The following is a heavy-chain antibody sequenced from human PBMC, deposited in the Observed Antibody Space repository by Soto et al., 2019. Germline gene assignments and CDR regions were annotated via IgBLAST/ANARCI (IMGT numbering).Heavy chain of an antibody. D-gene: IGHD3-22*01. CDR2: INHSGST. CDR3: ARVSNYYDSSGYYSYYFDY. Sequence: QVQLQQWGAGLLKPSETLSLTCAVYGGSFRGYYWSWIRQPPGKGLAWIGEINHSGSTNYNPSLKSRVTISVDTSKNQFSLKLSSVTAADTAVYYCARVSNYYDSSGYYSYYFDYWGQGTLVTVSS. J-gene: IGHJ4*02. V-gene: IGHV4-34*01. CDR1: GGSFRGYY.